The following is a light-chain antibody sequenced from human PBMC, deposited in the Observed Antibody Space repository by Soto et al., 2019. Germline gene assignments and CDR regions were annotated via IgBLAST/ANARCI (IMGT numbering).Light chain of an antibody. J-gene: IGKJ3*01. CDR2: AAS. CDR3: QQSYDNLT. CDR1: QSINSN. V-gene: IGKV1-39*01. Sequence: DIQMTQSPSSLSASVGGTVTITCRASQSINSNLNWYQHKAGEAPKLLIYAASSLQSGVPSRFRGSGSGTHFTLTISSLQPEDFATYYCQQSYDNLTFGPGTKVDIK.